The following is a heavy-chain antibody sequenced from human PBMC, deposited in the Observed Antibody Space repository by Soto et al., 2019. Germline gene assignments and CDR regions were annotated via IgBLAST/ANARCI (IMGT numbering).Heavy chain of an antibody. Sequence: ESLKISCKVSGYSFTSYWICWVRQMPGKGLESMGSIYPGDSDTRYSPSFQGQVTISADKSISTAYLQWSSLKASDTAMYYCASFGRDYYDSSGYYYPVPGAFDIWGQGTMVTVSS. CDR1: GYSFTSYW. CDR3: ASFGRDYYDSSGYYYPVPGAFDI. CDR2: IYPGDSDT. D-gene: IGHD3-22*01. J-gene: IGHJ3*02. V-gene: IGHV5-51*01.